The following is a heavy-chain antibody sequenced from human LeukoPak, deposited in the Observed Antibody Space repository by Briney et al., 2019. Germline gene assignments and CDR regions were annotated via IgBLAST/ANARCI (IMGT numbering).Heavy chain of an antibody. V-gene: IGHV1-18*01. J-gene: IGHJ4*02. D-gene: IGHD3-10*01. CDR3: ASFLYGGSGSLTTDY. CDR1: GYTFTSYG. CDR2: ISAYNGNT. Sequence: GASVKVSCKASGYTFTSYGISWVRQAPGQGLEWMGWISAYNGNTNYAQKLQGRVTMTTDTSTSTAYMELRSLRSDDTAVYYCASFLYGGSGSLTTDYWGQGTLVTVSS.